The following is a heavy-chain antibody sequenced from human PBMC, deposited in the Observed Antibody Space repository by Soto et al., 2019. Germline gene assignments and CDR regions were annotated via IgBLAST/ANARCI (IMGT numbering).Heavy chain of an antibody. Sequence: VQLQESGPGLVKPSQTLSLTCSVSGDSVSSGAYFWAWIRQHPGKGLGWIGYIYYTGSTYSNPSLDSRVTISLDTSKNQFSLKLSSVTAADTAVYYCASRYGSNGYNDAFDIWGRGTMVTVSS. CDR1: GDSVSSGAYF. CDR2: IYYTGST. V-gene: IGHV4-31*03. J-gene: IGHJ3*02. CDR3: ASRYGSNGYNDAFDI. D-gene: IGHD3-22*01.